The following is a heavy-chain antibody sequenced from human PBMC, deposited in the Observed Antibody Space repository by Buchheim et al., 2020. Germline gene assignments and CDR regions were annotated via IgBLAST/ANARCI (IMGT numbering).Heavy chain of an antibody. J-gene: IGHJ4*02. CDR3: ATGGWGSDFFDY. Sequence: EVQLLESGGGLVQPGGSLRLSCAASGFTFSSYAMSWVRQAPGKGLEWVAHMSIDGRDNDYADSVKGRFIISRDNSHNPLYTQMNSLRVEDTAVYYCATGGWGSDFFDYWGQGTL. V-gene: IGHV3-23*03. CDR1: GFTFSSYA. CDR2: MSIDGRDN. D-gene: IGHD7-27*01.